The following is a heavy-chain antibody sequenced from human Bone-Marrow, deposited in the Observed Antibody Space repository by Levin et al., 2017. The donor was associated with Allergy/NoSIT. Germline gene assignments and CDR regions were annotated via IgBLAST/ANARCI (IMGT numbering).Heavy chain of an antibody. Sequence: GESLKISCPASAFTFRNYYMHWVRQAPGMGLVWVSNILNDGTTNYADSVKGRFTISRDNAKNTLYLQMNSLGEEDTAVYFCARGGCDRTSCLDHWGQGILVTVSS. CDR2: ILNDGTT. V-gene: IGHV3-74*01. CDR3: ARGGCDRTSCLDH. CDR1: AFTFRNYY. D-gene: IGHD2-2*01. J-gene: IGHJ4*02.